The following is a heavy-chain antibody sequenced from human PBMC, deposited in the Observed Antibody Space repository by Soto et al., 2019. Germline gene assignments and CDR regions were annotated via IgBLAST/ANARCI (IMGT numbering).Heavy chain of an antibody. CDR1: GFTFDDYT. J-gene: IGHJ6*02. CDR2: ISWDGGST. V-gene: IGHV3-43*01. CDR3: AKDITDYYGMDF. Sequence: PGGSLRLSCAASGFTFDDYTMHWVRQAPGKGLEWVSLISWDGGSTYYADSVKGRFTISRDNSKNSLYLQMDSLRTEDTALYYCAKDITDYYGMDFWGQGTTVTVSS.